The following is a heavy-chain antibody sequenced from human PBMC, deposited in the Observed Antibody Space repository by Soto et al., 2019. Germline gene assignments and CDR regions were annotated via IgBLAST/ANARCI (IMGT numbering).Heavy chain of an antibody. Sequence: AESLKISCQGSAYSFASYWFGWVRQMPGKDMEWMGIIYPGDSDTRYSPSFQGQVTISADKSLRTAYLQWTSLKASDTALYYCARTRSFTLGFYYDGMDVWGQGNTVTASS. D-gene: IGHD6-6*01. CDR1: AYSFASYW. CDR3: ARTRSFTLGFYYDGMDV. J-gene: IGHJ6*02. V-gene: IGHV5-51*01. CDR2: IYPGDSDT.